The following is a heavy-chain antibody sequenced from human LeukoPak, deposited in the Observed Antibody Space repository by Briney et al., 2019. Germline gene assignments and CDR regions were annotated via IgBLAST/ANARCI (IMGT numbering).Heavy chain of an antibody. V-gene: IGHV4-30-4*07. CDR3: ARDGGRDSIGYYYYYYMDV. J-gene: IGHJ6*03. CDR1: GGSMSSGGYS. Sequence: SQTLSLTCAVSGGSMSSGGYSWSWIRQPPGKGLEWIGYIYYSGSTDYNPSLKSRVTISVDTSKNQFSLKLSSVTAADTAVYYCARDGGRDSIGYYYYYYMDVWGKGTTVTVSS. CDR2: IYYSGST. D-gene: IGHD3-22*01.